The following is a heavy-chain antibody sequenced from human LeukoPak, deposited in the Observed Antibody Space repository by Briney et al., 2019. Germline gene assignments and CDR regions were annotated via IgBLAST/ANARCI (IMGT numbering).Heavy chain of an antibody. D-gene: IGHD1-26*01. J-gene: IGHJ3*02. Sequence: GASVKVSCKASGYTFTGYYMHWVRQAPGQGLEWMGWINPNSGGTNYAQKFQGRVTMTRDTSISTAYMELSRLRSDDTAVYYCARGASGTHVDTHDAFDIWGQGTMVTVSS. CDR3: ARGASGTHVDTHDAFDI. CDR1: GYTFTGYY. V-gene: IGHV1-2*02. CDR2: INPNSGGT.